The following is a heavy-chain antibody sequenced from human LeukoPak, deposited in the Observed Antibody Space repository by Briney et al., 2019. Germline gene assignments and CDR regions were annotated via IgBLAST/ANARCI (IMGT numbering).Heavy chain of an antibody. J-gene: IGHJ4*02. V-gene: IGHV3-20*04. D-gene: IGHD6-19*01. CDR2: INWNGGST. CDR1: GFTVSSNY. CDR3: ARDGTLYSSGCPDY. Sequence: PGGSLRLSCAASGFTVSSNYMSWVRQAPGKGLEWVSGINWNGGSTGYADSVKGRFTISRDNAKNSLYLQMNSLRAEDTALYYCARDGTLYSSGCPDYWGQGTLVTVSS.